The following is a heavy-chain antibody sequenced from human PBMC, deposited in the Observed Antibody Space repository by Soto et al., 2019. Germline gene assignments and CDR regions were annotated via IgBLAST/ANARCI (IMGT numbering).Heavy chain of an antibody. J-gene: IGHJ4*02. Sequence: QLQLQESGPGLVKPSETLSLTCTVSGGSISSSSYYWGWIRQPPGKGLEWIGSIYYSGSPYDNPSLKSRFTISVDTSNNQFSLKLSYVTAADTAVYYCATYRRDSSGWEPWGQGTLVTVSS. CDR1: GGSISSSSYY. CDR2: IYYSGSP. V-gene: IGHV4-39*01. CDR3: ATYRRDSSGWEP. D-gene: IGHD6-19*01.